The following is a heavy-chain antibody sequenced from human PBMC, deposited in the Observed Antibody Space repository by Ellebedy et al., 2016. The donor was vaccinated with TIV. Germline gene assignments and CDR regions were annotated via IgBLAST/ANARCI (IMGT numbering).Heavy chain of an antibody. J-gene: IGHJ5*02. V-gene: IGHV3-23*01. D-gene: IGHD3-22*01. CDR1: GFTFNTYP. CDR2: LSGSGDTT. Sequence: PGGSLRLSCAASGFTFNTYPMSWVRQAPGKGLEWVSTLSGSGDTTYYADSVKGRFTISRDNSKNKLFLQMNSLRAEDTAVYYCAKVGRRYYESSGDPWGQGSLVTVSS. CDR3: AKVGRRYYESSGDP.